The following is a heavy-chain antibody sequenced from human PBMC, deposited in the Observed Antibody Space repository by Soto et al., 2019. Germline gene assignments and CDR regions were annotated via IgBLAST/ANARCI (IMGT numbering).Heavy chain of an antibody. J-gene: IGHJ6*02. CDR3: APLSVSLSGPYGIHV. CDR2: MLYSGLT. D-gene: IGHD2-15*01. V-gene: IGHV4-39*01. CDR1: GGSISSGGYY. Sequence: SETLSLTCTVSGGSISSGGYYWGWIRQHPGKGLEWIGSMLYSGLTYYNPSLKSRVTLSVDTSKNQFSVRLNSVTASDTAVYYCAPLSVSLSGPYGIHVWGQGTTVTVSS.